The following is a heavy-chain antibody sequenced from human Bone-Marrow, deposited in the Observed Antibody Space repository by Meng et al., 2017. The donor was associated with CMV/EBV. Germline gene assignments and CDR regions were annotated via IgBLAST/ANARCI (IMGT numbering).Heavy chain of an antibody. Sequence: GESLKISCAASGFTFSSYAMHWVRQAPGKGLEWVAVISYDGSNKYYADSVKGRFTISRDNSKNTLYLQMNSLRAEDTAVYYCARSAGGEVTPNSDYWGQGTRVTGSS. CDR2: ISYDGSNK. D-gene: IGHD4-23*01. J-gene: IGHJ4*02. V-gene: IGHV3-30-3*01. CDR3: ARSAGGEVTPNSDY. CDR1: GFTFSSYA.